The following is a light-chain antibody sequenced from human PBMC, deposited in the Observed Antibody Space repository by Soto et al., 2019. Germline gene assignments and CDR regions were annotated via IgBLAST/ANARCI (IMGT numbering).Light chain of an antibody. CDR3: QQYNNWPPIT. CDR1: QSISSF. J-gene: IGKJ5*01. Sequence: ITQSPSTLSASVEDRVTITCRASQSISSFIAWYQQKPGQAPRLLIYDTSSRATGVPDRYSASGSGTDFTLTISSLQSEDFAVYYCQQYNNWPPITFGQGTRLEIK. CDR2: DTS. V-gene: IGKV3D-15*01.